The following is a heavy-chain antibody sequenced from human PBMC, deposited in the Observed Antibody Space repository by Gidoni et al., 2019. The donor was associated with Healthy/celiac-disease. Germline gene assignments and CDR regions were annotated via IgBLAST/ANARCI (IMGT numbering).Heavy chain of an antibody. CDR2: TYYSGST. CDR3: ARSIAAAGTDY. D-gene: IGHD6-13*01. J-gene: IGHJ4*02. Sequence: QLQLQESGPGLVKPSETLSLTCTVSSGSISSSSYYWGWIRQPPGKGLECIGNTYYSGSTYYNPSLKSRVTISVDTSKNQFSLKLSSVTAADTAVYYCARSIAAAGTDYWGQGTLVTVSS. V-gene: IGHV4-39*01. CDR1: SGSISSSSYY.